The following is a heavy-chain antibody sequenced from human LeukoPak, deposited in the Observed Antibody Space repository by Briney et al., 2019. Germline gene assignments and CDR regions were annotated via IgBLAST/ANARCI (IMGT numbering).Heavy chain of an antibody. J-gene: IGHJ3*02. V-gene: IGHV1-2*02. Sequence: ASVKVSCKASGYTFSGYYMHWVRQAPGQGLEWMGWINPNSGGTNYAQKFQGRVTMARDTSISTGYMEMSSPRSDDTAVYYCARYDDSSGYYPNDAFDIWGQGTMVTVSS. D-gene: IGHD3-22*01. CDR1: GYTFSGYY. CDR2: INPNSGGT. CDR3: ARYDDSSGYYPNDAFDI.